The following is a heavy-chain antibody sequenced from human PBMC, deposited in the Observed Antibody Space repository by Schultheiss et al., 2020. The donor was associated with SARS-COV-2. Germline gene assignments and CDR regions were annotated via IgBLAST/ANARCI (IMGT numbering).Heavy chain of an antibody. Sequence: SETLSLTCAVYGGSFSGYYWSWIRQPPGKGLEWIGYIYYSGSTYYNPSLKSRVTISVDTSKNQFSLKLSSVTAADTAVYYCASRYCSGGSCGSFDPWGQGTLVTVSS. D-gene: IGHD2-15*01. J-gene: IGHJ5*02. CDR3: ASRYCSGGSCGSFDP. CDR1: GGSFSGYY. V-gene: IGHV4-34*01. CDR2: IYYSGST.